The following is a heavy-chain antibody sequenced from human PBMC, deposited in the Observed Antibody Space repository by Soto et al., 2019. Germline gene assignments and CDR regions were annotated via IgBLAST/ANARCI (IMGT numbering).Heavy chain of an antibody. V-gene: IGHV4-31*03. CDR1: GGSISSGGYS. CDR2: IYYSGST. Sequence: QVQLQESGPGLVKPSQTLSLTCTVSGGSISSGGYSWSWIRQHPGKGLEWIGYIYYSGSTYYNPSLKSRVTISENTSKNQFPLKLTSVTAADTAVYYCAGVPNSGGQGTLVPVPP. J-gene: IGHJ5*01. CDR3: AGVPNS.